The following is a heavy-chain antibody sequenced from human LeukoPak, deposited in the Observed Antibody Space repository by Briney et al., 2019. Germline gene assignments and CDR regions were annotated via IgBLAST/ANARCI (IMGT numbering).Heavy chain of an antibody. D-gene: IGHD1-20*01. J-gene: IGHJ5*01. CDR2: IFASGET. CDR3: ARDRYTWHDRDWFDS. CDR1: GHSISTSY. V-gene: IGHV4-4*07. Sequence: SETLSLTCTVSGHSISTSYWSWIRQPAGKRMEWIGRIFASGETNYNPSLESRVIMSRDTSNNQFFLRLTSVTAADTAVYYCARDRYTWHDRDWFDSWGQGTLVTVSS.